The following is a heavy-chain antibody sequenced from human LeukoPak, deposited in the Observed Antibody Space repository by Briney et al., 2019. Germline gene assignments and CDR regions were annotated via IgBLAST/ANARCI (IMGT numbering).Heavy chain of an antibody. Sequence: PGRSLRLSCAASGFTLSHYHMSWIRQAPGKGLEWVSYISPTSSDTDYADSAKGRFTVSRDNAQNSVYLEMSSLRADDTAVYYCARGHYGMDVWGQGTTVTVSS. CDR2: ISPTSSDT. V-gene: IGHV3-11*06. J-gene: IGHJ6*02. CDR1: GFTLSHYH. CDR3: ARGHYGMDV.